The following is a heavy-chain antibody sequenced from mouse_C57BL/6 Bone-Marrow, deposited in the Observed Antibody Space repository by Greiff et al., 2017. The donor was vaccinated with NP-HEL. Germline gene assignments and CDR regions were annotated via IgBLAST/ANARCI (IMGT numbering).Heavy chain of an antibody. Sequence: EVHLVESGGGLVKPGGSLKLSCAASGFTFSSYAMSWVRQTPEKRLEWVATISDGGSYTYYPDNVKGRFTISRDNAKNNLYLQMSHLKSGDTAMYYCAREGAYWGQGTLVTVSA. CDR2: ISDGGSYT. V-gene: IGHV5-4*01. CDR3: AREGAY. J-gene: IGHJ3*01. CDR1: GFTFSSYA.